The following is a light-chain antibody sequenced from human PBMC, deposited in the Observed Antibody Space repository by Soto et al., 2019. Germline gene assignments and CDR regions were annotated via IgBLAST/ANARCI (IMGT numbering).Light chain of an antibody. CDR2: DAS. V-gene: IGKV3D-20*01. CDR3: QQYGSSPST. Sequence: ILVTQSPATLSLYPGERATLSCGASQSVGSSYLAWYQQKPGLAPRLLIYDASSRATGIPDRFSGSGSGTDFTLTISRLEPEDFAVYYCQQYGSSPSTFGQGTKVDIK. J-gene: IGKJ1*01. CDR1: QSVGSSY.